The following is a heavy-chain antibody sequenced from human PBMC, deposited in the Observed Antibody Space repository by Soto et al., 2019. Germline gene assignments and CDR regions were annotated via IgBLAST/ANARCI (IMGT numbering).Heavy chain of an antibody. CDR3: ARGGYSGYGRKTAAFDI. CDR2: IYYSGST. D-gene: IGHD5-12*01. J-gene: IGHJ3*02. CDR1: GGSISSYY. Sequence: PSETLSLTCTVSGGSISSYYWSWIRQPPGKGLEWIGYIYYSGSTNYNPSLKSRVTISVDTSKNQFSLKLSSVTAADTAVYYCARGGYSGYGRKTAAFDIWGQGTMVTVSS. V-gene: IGHV4-59*01.